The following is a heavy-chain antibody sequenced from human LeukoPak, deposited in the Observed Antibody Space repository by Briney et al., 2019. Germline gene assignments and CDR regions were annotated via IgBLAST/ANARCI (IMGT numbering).Heavy chain of an antibody. V-gene: IGHV3-23*01. D-gene: IGHD3-22*01. CDR3: AKDQGFYYDSSGYLGFDY. J-gene: IGHJ4*02. CDR2: ISCSGGNT. Sequence: GSLRLSCAASGFTFSTYTMSWVRQTPGKGLEWVSAISCSGGNTYYADSVKGRFTISRDNSKNTLYLQMNSLRAEDTALYYCAKDQGFYYDSSGYLGFDYWGQGALVTVSS. CDR1: GFTFSTYT.